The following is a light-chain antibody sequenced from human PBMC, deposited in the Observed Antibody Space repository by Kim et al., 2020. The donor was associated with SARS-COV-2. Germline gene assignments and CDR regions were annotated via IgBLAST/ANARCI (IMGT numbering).Light chain of an antibody. V-gene: IGLV3-21*04. Sequence: PGTPALITFRGNNIGCKSVPLYQQQPGQAPVLVIYYDSDRPSGIPDRFSRSNSGNPATLTISRVEAGDEPDYFCQVWDSSSDHRVFGGGTQLPVL. CDR3: QVWDSSSDHRV. CDR1: NIGCKS. J-gene: IGLJ3*02. CDR2: YDS.